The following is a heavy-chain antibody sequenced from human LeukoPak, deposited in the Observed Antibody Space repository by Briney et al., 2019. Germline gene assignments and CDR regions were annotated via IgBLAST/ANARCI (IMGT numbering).Heavy chain of an antibody. Sequence: PGGSLRLSCAASGFTFSSYWMSWVRQAPGKGLEWVANIKQDGSEKYYVDSVKGRFTISRDNAKNSLYLQMNSLRTEDTAVYYCARRDCSSFKCYSFDYWGRGILVTVSS. V-gene: IGHV3-7*03. J-gene: IGHJ4*02. CDR2: IKQDGSEK. CDR3: ARRDCSSFKCYSFDY. CDR1: GFTFSSYW. D-gene: IGHD2-2*01.